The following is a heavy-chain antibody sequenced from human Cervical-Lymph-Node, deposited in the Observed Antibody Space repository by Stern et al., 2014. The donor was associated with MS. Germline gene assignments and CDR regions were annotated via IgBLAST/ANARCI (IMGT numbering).Heavy chain of an antibody. CDR3: ARRRYYYYGMDV. Sequence: VQLLESGAEVKKPGSSVKVSCKASGGTFSSYAISWVRQAPGPGLEWMGGIIPIFGTANYAQKFQGRVTITADESTSTAYMELSSLRSEDTAVYYCARRRYYYYGMDVWGQGTTVTVSS. CDR1: GGTFSSYA. J-gene: IGHJ6*02. V-gene: IGHV1-69*01. CDR2: IIPIFGTA.